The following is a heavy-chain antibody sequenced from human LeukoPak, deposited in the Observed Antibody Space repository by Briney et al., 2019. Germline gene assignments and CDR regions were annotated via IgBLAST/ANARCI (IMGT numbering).Heavy chain of an antibody. V-gene: IGHV4-30-2*01. Sequence: SETLFLTCAVSGGSISSGGYSWSWIRQPPGKGLEWIGYIYHSGSTYYNPSLKSRVTISVDRSKNQFSLKLSSVTAADTAVYYCARDAYGGYFDLWGRGTLVTVSS. CDR2: IYHSGST. D-gene: IGHD4-17*01. CDR3: ARDAYGGYFDL. CDR1: GGSISSGGYS. J-gene: IGHJ2*01.